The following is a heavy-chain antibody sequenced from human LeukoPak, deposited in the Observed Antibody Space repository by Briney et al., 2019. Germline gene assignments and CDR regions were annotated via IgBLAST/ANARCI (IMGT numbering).Heavy chain of an antibody. CDR1: GDSVSSNTAA. D-gene: IGHD6-19*01. CDR2: TYYKSKWYN. Sequence: SQTLPLTCAISGDSVSSNTAAWNWIRQSPSRGLEWLGRTYYKSKWYNDYAVSVKSRITINPDTSKNQFSLQLNSVTPEDTAVYYCARESGYSSGPLWYYYGMDVWGQGTTVTVSS. V-gene: IGHV6-1*01. CDR3: ARESGYSSGPLWYYYGMDV. J-gene: IGHJ6*02.